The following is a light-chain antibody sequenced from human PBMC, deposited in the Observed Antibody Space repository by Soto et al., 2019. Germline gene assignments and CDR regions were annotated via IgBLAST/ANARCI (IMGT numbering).Light chain of an antibody. Sequence: DIQMTQSPSTLSASVGDRVTITCRASQSISAWLAWYQQKPGTAPKLLIYHASTLESGVPSRFSGSGSGTDFTLTISSLQPEDFATYYCQQSYSTPPWTFGQGTKVDIK. CDR3: QQSYSTPPWT. CDR2: HAS. CDR1: QSISAW. V-gene: IGKV1-39*01. J-gene: IGKJ1*01.